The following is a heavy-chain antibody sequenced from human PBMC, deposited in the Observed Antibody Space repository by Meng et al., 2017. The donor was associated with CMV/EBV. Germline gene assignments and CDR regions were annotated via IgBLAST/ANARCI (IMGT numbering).Heavy chain of an antibody. CDR3: ARGPLGEYSNYDAP. V-gene: IGHV1-2*02. D-gene: IGHD4-11*01. CDR2: INPNSGGT. Sequence: QGRLLQSGAEVKKPGASVKVSCKASGYTFTGYYMHWVRQASGQGLEWMGWINPNSGGTNYAQKFQGRVTMTRDTSISTAYMELSRLRSDDTAVYYCARGPLGEYSNYDAPWGQGTLVTVSS. CDR1: GYTFTGYY. J-gene: IGHJ5*02.